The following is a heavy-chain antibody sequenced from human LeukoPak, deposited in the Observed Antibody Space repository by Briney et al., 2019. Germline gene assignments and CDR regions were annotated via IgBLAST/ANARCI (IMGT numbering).Heavy chain of an antibody. V-gene: IGHV4-61*05. J-gene: IGHJ5*02. CDR1: GGSISSSSYY. CDR2: IYYSGST. Sequence: SETLSLTCTVSGGSISSSSYYWGWIRQPPGKGLEWIGYIYYSGSTNYNPSLKSRVTISVDTSKNQFSLKLSSVTAADTAVYYCATNSGYSSGWYLGTWGQGTLVTVSS. D-gene: IGHD6-19*01. CDR3: ATNSGYSSGWYLGT.